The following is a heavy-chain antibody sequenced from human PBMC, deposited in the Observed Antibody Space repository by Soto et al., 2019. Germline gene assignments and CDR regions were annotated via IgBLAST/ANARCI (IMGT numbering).Heavy chain of an antibody. CDR1: GFSLSSNGVG. CDR3: IQSRCGGDCLQSYASYYYYGMDV. V-gene: IGHV2-5*02. J-gene: IGHJ6*02. CDR2: IYWDDDK. D-gene: IGHD2-21*02. Sequence: SGPTLVNPTQTLTLTFSFSGFSLSSNGVGVGWIRQPPGKALERLALIYWDDDKRYSPSLRSRLTITKDTSKNQVVLTMTNMDPVDTATYYCIQSRCGGDCLQSYASYYYYGMDVWGQGTTVAVSS.